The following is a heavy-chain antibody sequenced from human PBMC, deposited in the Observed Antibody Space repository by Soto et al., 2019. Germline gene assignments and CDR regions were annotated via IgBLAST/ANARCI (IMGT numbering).Heavy chain of an antibody. CDR3: ARAPDIAMATVFDY. Sequence: LSLTCTVSGGSISSYYWSWIRQPPGKGLEWIGYIYYSGSTNHNPSLKSRVTISVDTSKNQFSLKVSSVTAADTAVYYCARAPDIAMATVFDYWGQGTLVTVSS. D-gene: IGHD5-18*01. CDR1: GGSISSYY. CDR2: IYYSGST. V-gene: IGHV4-59*01. J-gene: IGHJ4*02.